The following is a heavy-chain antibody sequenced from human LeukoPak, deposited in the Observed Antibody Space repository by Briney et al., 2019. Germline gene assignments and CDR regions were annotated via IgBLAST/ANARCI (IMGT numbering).Heavy chain of an antibody. D-gene: IGHD1-26*01. Sequence: SETLSLTCTVSGGSISSYYWSWIRQPPGKGLEWIGYIYYSGSTRYNPSLTGRVTMSVDTSENQFSLKLTSVTAADTAVYYCARDGYSGTYGGWFDRWGQGTLVTVSS. J-gene: IGHJ5*02. CDR1: GGSISSYY. CDR2: IYYSGST. V-gene: IGHV4-59*12. CDR3: ARDGYSGTYGGWFDR.